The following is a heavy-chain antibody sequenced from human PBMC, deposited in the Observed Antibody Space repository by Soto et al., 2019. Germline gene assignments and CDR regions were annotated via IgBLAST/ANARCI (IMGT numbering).Heavy chain of an antibody. D-gene: IGHD2-15*01. CDR1: GYSFTSYW. Sequence: PGESLKISCKGSGYSFTSYWISWVRQVPGKGLEWMGRIDPSDSYTNYSPSFQGHVTISADKSISTAYLQWSSLKASDTAMYYCARHNGGYCSGGSCYSEYYFDYWGQGTLVTVSS. CDR2: IDPSDSYT. CDR3: ARHNGGYCSGGSCYSEYYFDY. V-gene: IGHV5-10-1*01. J-gene: IGHJ4*02.